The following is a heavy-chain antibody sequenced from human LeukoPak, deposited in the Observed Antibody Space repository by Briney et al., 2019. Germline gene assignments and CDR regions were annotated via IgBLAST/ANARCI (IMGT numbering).Heavy chain of an antibody. CDR2: INHSGST. Sequence: SSETLSLTCAVYGGSFSGYYWSWIRQPPGKGLEWIGEINHSGSTNYNPSLKSRVTISVDTSKNQFSLKLSSVIAADTAVYYCARGSGSHDYWGQGTLVTVSS. CDR3: ARGSGSHDY. CDR1: GGSFSGYY. J-gene: IGHJ4*02. D-gene: IGHD1-26*01. V-gene: IGHV4-34*01.